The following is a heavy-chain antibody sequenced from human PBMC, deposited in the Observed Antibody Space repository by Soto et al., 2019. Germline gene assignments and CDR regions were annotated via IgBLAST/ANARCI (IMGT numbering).Heavy chain of an antibody. D-gene: IGHD5-18*01. J-gene: IGHJ4*02. CDR3: ARAGYSYGFWDFDY. CDR2: IGST. V-gene: IGHV4-59*01. Sequence: IGSTNYNPSLKSRVTISVDTSKNQFSLKLSSVTAADTAVYYCARAGYSYGFWDFDYWGQGTLVTVSS.